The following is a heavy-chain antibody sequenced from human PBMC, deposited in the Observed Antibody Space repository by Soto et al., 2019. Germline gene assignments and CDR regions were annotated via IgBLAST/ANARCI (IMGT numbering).Heavy chain of an antibody. CDR3: ARRRTTVVTQAYFDH. J-gene: IGHJ4*02. CDR1: GESISSSSYY. Sequence: SATQSLTCIVSGESISSSSYYWGWIRQPPGKGLEWIGSIYYIGRTYYNPSFKSRVTISIDTSKNQFSLKLSSVTATDTAVYYCARRRTTVVTQAYFDHWGQGALVNVS. CDR2: IYYIGRT. D-gene: IGHD2-21*02. V-gene: IGHV4-39*01.